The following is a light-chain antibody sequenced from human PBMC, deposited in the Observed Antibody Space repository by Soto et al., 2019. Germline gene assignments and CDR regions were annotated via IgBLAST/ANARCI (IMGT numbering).Light chain of an antibody. J-gene: IGKJ5*01. CDR2: DAS. Sequence: EIAMTQSPATLSVSPGERATLSCRASQSVSSNLAWYQQKPGQAPRLLISDASTRATGIPARFSGSGSGTEFTLTISSLQSEDFAVYYCQQYGSSITFGQGTRLEIK. V-gene: IGKV3-15*01. CDR1: QSVSSN. CDR3: QQYGSSIT.